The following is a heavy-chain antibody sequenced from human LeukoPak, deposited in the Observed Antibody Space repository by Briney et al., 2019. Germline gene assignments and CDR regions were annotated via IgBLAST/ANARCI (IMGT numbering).Heavy chain of an antibody. V-gene: IGHV3-23*01. CDR1: GFTFSSYA. D-gene: IGHD2-15*01. Sequence: GGSLRLSCAASGFTFSSYAMSWVRQAPGKGLEWVSAISCSGGSTYYADSVKGRSTISRDNYKNTLYLQMNSLRAEDTAVYCCAKSASLGYCSGGSCYFDYWGQGTLVTVSS. CDR3: AKSASLGYCSGGSCYFDY. CDR2: ISCSGGST. J-gene: IGHJ4*02.